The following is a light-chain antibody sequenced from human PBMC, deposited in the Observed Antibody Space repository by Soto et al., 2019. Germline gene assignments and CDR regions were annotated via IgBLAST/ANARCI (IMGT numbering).Light chain of an antibody. J-gene: IGLJ2*01. CDR3: QCFENSLSGTMV. V-gene: IGLV1-40*01. Sequence: QSVLTQPASVSGAPGQRVTISCTGTSSNIGAGYYVHWYQQLPGTAPKLLIYGNSNRPSGVPDRFSGSKSGTTASLAITGPRAEAEDDDDCQCFENSLSGTMVFGGGTKLTVL. CDR1: SSNIGAGYY. CDR2: GNS.